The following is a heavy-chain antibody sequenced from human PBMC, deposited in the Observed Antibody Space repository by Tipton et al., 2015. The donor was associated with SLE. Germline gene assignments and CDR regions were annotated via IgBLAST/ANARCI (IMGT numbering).Heavy chain of an antibody. Sequence: GLVKPSETLSLTCTVSAGSITSSSYYWAWIRQPPGKGLEWIGTIYHSGSTYYNPSLKSRVTISVDTSKNQFSLKLRSVTAADTAVYYCARLKGRLELPGYHYYMDVWGKGTTVTVSS. D-gene: IGHD1-7*01. J-gene: IGHJ6*03. CDR3: ARLKGRLELPGYHYYMDV. V-gene: IGHV4-39*01. CDR2: IYHSGST. CDR1: AGSITSSSYY.